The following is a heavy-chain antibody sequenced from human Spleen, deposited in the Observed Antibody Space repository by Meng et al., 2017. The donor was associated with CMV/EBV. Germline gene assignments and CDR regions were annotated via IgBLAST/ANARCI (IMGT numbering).Heavy chain of an antibody. J-gene: IGHJ4*02. V-gene: IGHV3-23*01. CDR1: GFTFSNFA. D-gene: IGHD6-19*01. CDR3: AKRSDWHYFDS. Sequence: GESLKISCAASGFTFSNFAMSWVRQAPGEGLEWVSAVSGSGATTYYADSVKDRFTISRDNSKNTLDLQMNSLRAEDTAVYYCAKRSDWHYFDSWGQGTLVTVSS. CDR2: VSGSGATT.